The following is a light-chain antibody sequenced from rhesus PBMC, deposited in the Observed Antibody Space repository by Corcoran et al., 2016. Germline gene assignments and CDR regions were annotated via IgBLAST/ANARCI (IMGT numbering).Light chain of an antibody. CDR3: LQDYATPYS. CDR1: QGINKE. V-gene: IGKV1-94*01. CDR2: AAS. Sequence: DIQMTQSPSSLSASVGDLVTVTCRASQGINKELSWYQQKPGKAPTLLIYAASNLQTGVSSRFSGRGSGTDYTLPISSLRSEDVATYYCLQDYATPYSFGQGTKVEIK. J-gene: IGKJ2*01.